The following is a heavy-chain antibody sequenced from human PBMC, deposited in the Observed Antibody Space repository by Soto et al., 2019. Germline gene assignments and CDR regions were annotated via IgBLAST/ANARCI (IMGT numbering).Heavy chain of an antibody. CDR2: IYPGDSDT. V-gene: IGHV5-51*01. CDR3: ARVPPLTGYYRYGMDV. Sequence: GESLKISCKGSGYSFTSYWIGWVRQMPGKGLEWMGIIYPGDSDTRYSPSFQGQVTISADKSISTAYLQWSSLKASDTAMYYCARVPPLTGYYRYGMDVWGQGTTVTVS. CDR1: GYSFTSYW. D-gene: IGHD3-9*01. J-gene: IGHJ6*02.